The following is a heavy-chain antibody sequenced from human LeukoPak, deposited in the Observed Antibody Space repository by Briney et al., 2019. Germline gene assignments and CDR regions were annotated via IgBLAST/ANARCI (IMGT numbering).Heavy chain of an antibody. J-gene: IGHJ4*02. CDR3: ARDRPGIAAADIDY. Sequence: GGSLRLSCAASGFTFSSYEMNWVRQAPGKGLEWVSYISSSGSTIYYADSVKGRFTISTDNAKNSLYLQMKSLRVEDTAVYYCARDRPGIAAADIDYWGQGTLVTVSS. CDR2: ISSSGSTI. V-gene: IGHV3-48*03. D-gene: IGHD6-13*01. CDR1: GFTFSSYE.